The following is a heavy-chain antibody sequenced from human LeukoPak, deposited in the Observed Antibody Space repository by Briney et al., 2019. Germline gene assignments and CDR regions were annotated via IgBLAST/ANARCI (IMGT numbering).Heavy chain of an antibody. CDR2: IYYSGSA. CDR3: AGTYTYYYYYYMDV. CDR1: GGSFSGYY. Sequence: TSETLSLTCAVYGGSFSGYYWSWIRQPPGKGLEWIGNIYYSGSANYNPSLKSRVIISVDTSKNQFSLKLSPVTAADTAVYYCAGTYTYYYYYYMDVWGKGTTVTISS. V-gene: IGHV4-59*01. J-gene: IGHJ6*03. D-gene: IGHD2-2*02.